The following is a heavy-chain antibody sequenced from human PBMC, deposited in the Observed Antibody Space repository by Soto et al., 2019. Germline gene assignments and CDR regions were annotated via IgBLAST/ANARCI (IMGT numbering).Heavy chain of an antibody. J-gene: IGHJ6*02. CDR3: AADPLYGDGMDV. CDR1: GFTFTSSA. Sequence: ASVKVSCKASGFTFTSSAVQWVRQARGQRLEWIGWIVVGSGNTNYAQKFQERVTITRDMSTSTAYMELSSLRSEDTAVYYCAADPLYGDGMDVWGQGTTVTVS. CDR2: IVVGSGNT. D-gene: IGHD4-17*01. V-gene: IGHV1-58*01.